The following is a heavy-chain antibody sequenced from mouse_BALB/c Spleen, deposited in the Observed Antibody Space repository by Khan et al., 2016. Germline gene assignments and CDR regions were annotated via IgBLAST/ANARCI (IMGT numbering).Heavy chain of an antibody. CDR1: GYSFTNYG. CDR2: INTYTGEP. V-gene: IGHV9-3-1*01. J-gene: IGHJ2*01. Sequence: QIQLVQSGPEMKKPGETVKISCKASGYSFTNYGMNWVKQAPGKGLKWMGWINTYTGEPTYADDFKGRFAFSLETSASTAYLQINNLKNEDTATXFCERRRLRLPFDYWGQGTTLTVSS. D-gene: IGHD2-2*01. CDR3: ERRRLRLPFDY.